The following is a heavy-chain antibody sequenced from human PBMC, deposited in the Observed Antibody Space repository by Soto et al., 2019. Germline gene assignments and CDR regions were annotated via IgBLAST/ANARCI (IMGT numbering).Heavy chain of an antibody. D-gene: IGHD6-19*01. CDR2: ISGSGGST. Sequence: PVGSLRLSCAASGFTFSSYAMSWVRQAPGKGLEWVSAISGSGGSTYYADSVKGRFTISRDNSKNTLYLQMNSLRAEDTAVYYCAKDPASSGWPDAFDIWGQGTMVTVSS. CDR3: AKDPASSGWPDAFDI. J-gene: IGHJ3*02. CDR1: GFTFSSYA. V-gene: IGHV3-23*01.